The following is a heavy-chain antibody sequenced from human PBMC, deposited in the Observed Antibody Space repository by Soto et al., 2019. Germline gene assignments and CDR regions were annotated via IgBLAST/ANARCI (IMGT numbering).Heavy chain of an antibody. V-gene: IGHV3-73*01. CDR1: GFTFSGSA. CDR3: TRLGQLGLISDVDTAMVLRQHYYYYGMDV. J-gene: IGHJ6*02. D-gene: IGHD5-18*01. Sequence: HPGGSLRLSCAASGFTFSGSAMHWVRQASGKGLEWVGRIRSKANSYATAYAASVKGRFTTSRDDSKNTAYLQMNSLKTEDTAVYYCTRLGQLGLISDVDTAMVLRQHYYYYGMDVWGQGTTVTVSS. CDR2: IRSKANSYAT.